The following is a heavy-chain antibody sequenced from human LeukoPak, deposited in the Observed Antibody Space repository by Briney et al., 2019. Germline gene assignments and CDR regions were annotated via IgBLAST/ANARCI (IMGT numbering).Heavy chain of an antibody. Sequence: GGSLRLSWAASRFTFSNFAMSWVRQAPGKGLEWVSTISGSAYSTYYADSVKGRFTISRDNAKNSLYLQMNSLRAEDTAVYYCARPVDYNAGDYWGQGTLVTVSS. D-gene: IGHD5-12*01. CDR3: ARPVDYNAGDY. J-gene: IGHJ4*02. CDR2: ISGSAYST. V-gene: IGHV3-23*01. CDR1: RFTFSNFA.